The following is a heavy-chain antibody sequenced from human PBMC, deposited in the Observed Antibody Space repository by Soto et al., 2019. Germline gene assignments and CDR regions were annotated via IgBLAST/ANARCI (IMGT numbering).Heavy chain of an antibody. Sequence: SVKVSCKASGGTFSSYAISWVRQAPGQGLEWMGGIIPIFGTANYAQKFQGRVTITADESTSTAYMELSSLRSEDTAVYYCARDLYSSSLRLGYWGQGTLVTVSS. CDR3: ARDLYSSSLRLGY. D-gene: IGHD6-6*01. J-gene: IGHJ4*02. CDR2: IIPIFGTA. V-gene: IGHV1-69*13. CDR1: GGTFSSYA.